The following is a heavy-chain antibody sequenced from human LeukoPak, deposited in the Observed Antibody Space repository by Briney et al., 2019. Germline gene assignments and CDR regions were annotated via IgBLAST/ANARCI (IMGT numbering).Heavy chain of an antibody. CDR1: GLTFSDEY. V-gene: IGHV3-11*04. J-gene: IGHJ4*02. CDR3: ARDLYSSSWQRGDY. D-gene: IGHD6-13*01. CDR2: ISNTGDFI. Sequence: GGSLRLSCAASGLTFSDEYMSWIRQAPGKGLEWVSYISNTGDFIAYADSVKGRFTISRDNAKNSLYLQMSSLRAEDTAVYYCARDLYSSSWQRGDYWGQGTLVTVSS.